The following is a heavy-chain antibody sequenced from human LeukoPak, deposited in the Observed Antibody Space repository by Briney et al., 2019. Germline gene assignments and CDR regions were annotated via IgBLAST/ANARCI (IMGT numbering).Heavy chain of an antibody. Sequence: GGSLRLSCAASGFTLSSYAMSWLRQTPGKGLEWVSAISGRGGSTYYADSVKGRLTISRDNAKNTLSLQMNSLRGEDTAVYFCARVPRFGEAGYYFDYWGQGTLVTVSS. J-gene: IGHJ4*02. CDR1: GFTLSSYA. D-gene: IGHD3-16*01. V-gene: IGHV3-23*01. CDR3: ARVPRFGEAGYYFDY. CDR2: ISGRGGST.